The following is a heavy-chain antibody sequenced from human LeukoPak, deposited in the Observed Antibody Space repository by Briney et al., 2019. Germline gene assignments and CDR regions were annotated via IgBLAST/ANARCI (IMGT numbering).Heavy chain of an antibody. CDR2: ISYDGSNK. Sequence: GSLRLSCAASGFSFSSYGMHWVRQAPGKGLEWVAVISYDGSNKYYADSVKGRFTISRDSSKNTLYLQMNSLRAEDTAVFYCAKDLGGSGDFWSGYYDYYYSGMDVWGQGTTVTVSS. D-gene: IGHD3-3*01. CDR1: GFSFSSYG. CDR3: AKDLGGSGDFWSGYYDYYYSGMDV. J-gene: IGHJ6*02. V-gene: IGHV3-30*18.